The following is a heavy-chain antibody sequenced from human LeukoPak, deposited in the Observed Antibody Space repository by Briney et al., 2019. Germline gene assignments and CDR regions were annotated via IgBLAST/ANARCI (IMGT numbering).Heavy chain of an antibody. Sequence: GESLKISCKGSGYSFIKYWIGWVRQMPGKGLEWMGIIYPGDSDTRYSPSFQGQVTISADKSIGTAYLQWSSLKASDTAMYYCVRSGPDTFDIWGQGTMVTVSS. CDR2: IYPGDSDT. D-gene: IGHD3-10*01. CDR1: GYSFIKYW. J-gene: IGHJ3*02. CDR3: VRSGPDTFDI. V-gene: IGHV5-51*01.